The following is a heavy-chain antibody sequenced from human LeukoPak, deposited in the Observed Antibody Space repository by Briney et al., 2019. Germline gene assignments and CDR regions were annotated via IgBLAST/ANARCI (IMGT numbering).Heavy chain of an antibody. J-gene: IGHJ4*02. Sequence: PSETLSLACTVSGGSISSYYWSWIRQPPGKGLEWIGYIYYSGSTNYNPSLKSRVTISVDTSKNQFSLKLSSVTAADTAVYYCARVSAPAAAALDYWGQGTLVTVSS. CDR2: IYYSGST. CDR1: GGSISSYY. D-gene: IGHD6-13*01. CDR3: ARVSAPAAAALDY. V-gene: IGHV4-59*08.